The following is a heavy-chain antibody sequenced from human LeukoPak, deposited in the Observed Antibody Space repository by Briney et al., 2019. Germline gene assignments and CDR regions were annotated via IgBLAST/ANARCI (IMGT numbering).Heavy chain of an antibody. D-gene: IGHD2-2*01. Sequence: SETLSLTCTVSGGSISSYYWSWIRQPAGKGLEWIGRIYTSGSTTYNPSLKSRVTMSVDASKNQFSLKLSSVTAADTAVYYCAGSSSTNAFDIWGQGTMVTVSS. CDR3: AGSSSTNAFDI. V-gene: IGHV4-4*07. J-gene: IGHJ3*02. CDR2: IYTSGST. CDR1: GGSISSYY.